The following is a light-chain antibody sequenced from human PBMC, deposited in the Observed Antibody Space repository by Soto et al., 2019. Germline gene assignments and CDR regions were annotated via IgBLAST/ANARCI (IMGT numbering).Light chain of an antibody. J-gene: IGLJ1*01. CDR1: SSDVGAYNY. CDR2: DVS. V-gene: IGLV2-14*01. Sequence: QSALTQPASVSGSPGQSITISCTGTSSDVGAYNYDSWYQQYPGEAPKVIIYDVSHRPAGVSNRFSGSKSGNTATLTISRLQTQDEADYYCSSYTSATTYVFGTGTKVTV. CDR3: SSYTSATTYV.